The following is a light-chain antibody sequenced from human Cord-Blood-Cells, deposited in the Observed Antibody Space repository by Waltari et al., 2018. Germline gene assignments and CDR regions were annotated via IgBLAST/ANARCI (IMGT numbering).Light chain of an antibody. CDR2: EGI. CDR1: SSDVGSYNL. J-gene: IGLJ3*02. CDR3: CSYAGSSTWV. Sequence: QSALTQPASVSGSPGQSITISCTGTSSDVGSYNLVSCDQQHPGKAPKLMIYEGIKRPAGVSNRFSGSKSGNTASLTISGLQAEDEADYYCCSYAGSSTWVFGGGTKLTVL. V-gene: IGLV2-23*01.